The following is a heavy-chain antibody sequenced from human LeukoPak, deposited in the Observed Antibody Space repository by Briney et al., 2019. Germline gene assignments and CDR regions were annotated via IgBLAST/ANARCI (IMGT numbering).Heavy chain of an antibody. CDR3: ARDSQGVTGEYHFDF. V-gene: IGHV4-34*04. J-gene: IGHJ4*02. CDR1: GGSFSGYY. D-gene: IGHD1-20*01. Sequence: KPSETLSLTCAVSGGSFSGYYWTWIRQSPGKGLEWIAEISSGGSTNENPSPSLKSRASISVDRSKNQFSLKLDSVTAADTAMYFCARDSQGVTGEYHFDFWGQGISVTVSS. CDR2: ISSGGST.